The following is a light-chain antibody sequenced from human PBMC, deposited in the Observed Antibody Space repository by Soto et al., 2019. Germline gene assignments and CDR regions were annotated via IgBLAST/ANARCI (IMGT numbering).Light chain of an antibody. CDR2: GNN. Sequence: QSVLTQPPSVSGAPGQRVTIPCTGSSSSIGAGYDVHWYQQLPGTAPKLLIYGNNNRPSGVPDRFSGSRPGTSASLAITGLQAEDEADYFCLSYDNSLSSPVLFGGGTKLAVL. CDR3: LSYDNSLSSPVL. J-gene: IGLJ2*01. V-gene: IGLV1-40*01. CDR1: SSSIGAGYD.